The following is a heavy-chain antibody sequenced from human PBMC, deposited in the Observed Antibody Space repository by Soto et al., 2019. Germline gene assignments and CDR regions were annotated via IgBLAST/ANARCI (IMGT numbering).Heavy chain of an antibody. J-gene: IGHJ4*02. V-gene: IGHV4-59*01. CDR2: IYYSGST. CDR3: ARAGSGGDYVDY. CDR1: GGSISSYY. D-gene: IGHD3-10*01. Sequence: SETLSLTCTVSGGSISSYYWSWIRQPPGKGLEWIGYIYYSGSTNYNPSLKSRVTISVDTSKNQFSLRLSSVTAADTAVYYCARAGSGGDYVDYWGQGTLVTVSS.